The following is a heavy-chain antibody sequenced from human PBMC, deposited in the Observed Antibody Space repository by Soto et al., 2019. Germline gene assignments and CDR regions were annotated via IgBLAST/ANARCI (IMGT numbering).Heavy chain of an antibody. V-gene: IGHV4-30-4*01. Sequence: QVQLQESGLGLVKPSQTLSLTCTVSGGSMSRVDYHWGWIRQPPGKGLKWIGYISYSWSTYYSPSLKRRVTISFDTSKLQFSLRLSSVTAADTAVYYCASLKEEADFHIWGQGTMVPVSS. J-gene: IGHJ3*02. CDR1: GGSMSRVDYH. CDR3: ASLKEEADFHI. CDR2: ISYSWST.